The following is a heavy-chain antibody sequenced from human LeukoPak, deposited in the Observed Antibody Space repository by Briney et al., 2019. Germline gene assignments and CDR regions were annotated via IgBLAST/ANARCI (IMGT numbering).Heavy chain of an antibody. V-gene: IGHV3-20*04. J-gene: IGHJ4*02. Sequence: GGSLRLSCVVSGFNFENYGMSWVRQAPGQGLEWLSGINWNGESTGYADSVKGRFTISRDNAKNSMYLQMSSLRAEDTALYYCARDHHCDKWAQGTRVSVSS. CDR1: GFNFENYG. CDR2: INWNGEST. CDR3: ARDHHCDK.